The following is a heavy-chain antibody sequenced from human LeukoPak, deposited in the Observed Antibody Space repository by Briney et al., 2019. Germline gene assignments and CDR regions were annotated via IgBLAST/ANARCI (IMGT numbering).Heavy chain of an antibody. Sequence: PGGSLRLSCVASGFTFSSYWMSWVRQAPGKGLEWVANIKEDGSEKYYVDSVKGRFTISRDNAKSSLHLQLNSLRAEDTAVYYCASHSRGWYFFDYWGQGTLVTVSS. J-gene: IGHJ4*02. CDR2: IKEDGSEK. CDR1: GFTFSSYW. CDR3: ASHSRGWYFFDY. V-gene: IGHV3-7*05. D-gene: IGHD6-19*01.